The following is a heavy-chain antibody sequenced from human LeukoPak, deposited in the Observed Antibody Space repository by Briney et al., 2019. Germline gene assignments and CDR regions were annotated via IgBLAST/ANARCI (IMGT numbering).Heavy chain of an antibody. CDR2: INPDSGFT. Sequence: ASVKVSCKASGYNFIGYYMQWVRQAPGQGPEWMGWINPDSGFTKYSQKFQGRVTMTTDTSISVGYMELRRLRSEDTAVYYCARDPSGDSSGYPFDQWGQGTLVTVSS. CDR1: GYNFIGYY. V-gene: IGHV1-2*02. D-gene: IGHD3-22*01. J-gene: IGHJ4*02. CDR3: ARDPSGDSSGYPFDQ.